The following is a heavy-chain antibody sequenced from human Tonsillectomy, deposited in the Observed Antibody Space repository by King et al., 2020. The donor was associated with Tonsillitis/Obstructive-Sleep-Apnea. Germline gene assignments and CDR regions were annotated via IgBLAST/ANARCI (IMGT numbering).Heavy chain of an antibody. CDR3: ARKEAARRNYYSDY. CDR1: GYTFTGYY. D-gene: IGHD6-6*01. J-gene: IGHJ4*02. Sequence: QLVQSGAEVKKPGASVKLSCKDSGYTFTGYYVHWVRQAPGEGLEWMGWINPYSGGTNFAQKFQGRVTLTRDTSISTAYMELSRLRSDDTAVYYCARKEAARRNYYSDYWGQGTLVTVSS. V-gene: IGHV1-2*02. CDR2: INPYSGGT.